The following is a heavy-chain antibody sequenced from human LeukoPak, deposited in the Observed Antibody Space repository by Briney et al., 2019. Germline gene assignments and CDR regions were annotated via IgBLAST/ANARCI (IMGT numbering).Heavy chain of an antibody. CDR2: VDPEDGET. CDR3: TSRLLIHLWAKDF. J-gene: IGHJ4*02. D-gene: IGHD5-18*01. CDR1: GFALTDLS. V-gene: IGHV1-24*01. Sequence: ASVKVSCKVSGFALTDLSIHWVRQTPGKGPEWMGGVDPEDGETTYAQKFQGRVTMTEDTSTDTAYMELSSLKSEDTAVYFCTSRLLIHLWAKDFWGQGTLVTVSS.